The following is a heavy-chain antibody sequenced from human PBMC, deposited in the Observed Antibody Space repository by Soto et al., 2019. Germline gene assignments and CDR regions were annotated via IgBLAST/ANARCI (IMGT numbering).Heavy chain of an antibody. J-gene: IGHJ4*02. CDR1: GGTFSSYR. Sequence: ASVKVSCKASGGTFSSYRINWVRQAPGQGLEWMGGIVPIYRTADSAQEFQGRVTITADESARTAYMELRSLKSRDTAVYYCVRDSGAKLSSSWGQGTLVTVSS. CDR3: VRDSGAKLSSS. D-gene: IGHD6-13*01. CDR2: IVPIYRTA. V-gene: IGHV1-69*13.